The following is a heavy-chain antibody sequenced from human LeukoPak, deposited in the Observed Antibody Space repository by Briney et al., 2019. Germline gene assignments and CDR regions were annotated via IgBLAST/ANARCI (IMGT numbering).Heavy chain of an antibody. J-gene: IGHJ4*02. V-gene: IGHV1-69*13. CDR3: ASGLIGYCSSTSCYTPDY. Sequence: ASVKVSCKASGGTFSSYAISWVRQAPGQGLEWMGGIIPIFGTANYAQKFQGRVTITADESTSTAYMELSSLRSEDTAVYYCASGLIGYCSSTSCYTPDYWGQGTLVTVSS. CDR2: IIPIFGTA. CDR1: GGTFSSYA. D-gene: IGHD2-2*02.